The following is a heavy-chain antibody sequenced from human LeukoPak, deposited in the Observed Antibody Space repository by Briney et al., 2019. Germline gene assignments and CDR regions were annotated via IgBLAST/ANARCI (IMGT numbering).Heavy chain of an antibody. V-gene: IGHV4-30-2*01. D-gene: IGHD6-13*01. Sequence: PSETLSLTCTVSGGSISSGGYYWSWIRQPPGKGLEWIGYIYHSGSTYYNPSLKSRVTISVDRSKNQFSLKLSSVTAADTAVYYCARDSLQQQLSGSRAFDIWGQGTMVTVSS. CDR1: GGSISSGGYY. J-gene: IGHJ3*02. CDR3: ARDSLQQQLSGSRAFDI. CDR2: IYHSGST.